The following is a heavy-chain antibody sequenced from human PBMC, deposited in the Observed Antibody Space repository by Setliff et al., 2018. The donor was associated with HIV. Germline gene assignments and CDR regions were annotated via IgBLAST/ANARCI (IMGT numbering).Heavy chain of an antibody. V-gene: IGHV4-59*06. CDR3: ARQAYYYDSTGYWRAGFFDY. Sequence: SETLSLTCTVSGGSISTSYWSWIRQHPGKGLEWIGYIYYDGATYYNPSFKSRLTISVDTSKNQFSLTLGSVTAADAAVYFCARQAYYYDSTGYWRAGFFDYWGQGTPVTVSS. J-gene: IGHJ4*02. CDR2: IYYDGAT. CDR1: GGSISTSY. D-gene: IGHD3-22*01.